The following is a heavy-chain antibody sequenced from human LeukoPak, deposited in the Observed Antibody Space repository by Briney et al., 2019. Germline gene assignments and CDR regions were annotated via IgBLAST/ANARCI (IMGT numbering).Heavy chain of an antibody. CDR1: GYTFTGYY. CDR3: ARVVVPAAMWVGNYYYYMDV. D-gene: IGHD2-2*01. V-gene: IGHV1-18*04. J-gene: IGHJ6*03. CDR2: ISAYNGNT. Sequence: ASVKVSCKASGYTFTGYYMHWVRQAPGQGLEWMGWISAYNGNTNYAQKLQGRVTMTTDTSTSTAYMELRSLRSDDTAVYYCARVVVPAAMWVGNYYYYMDVWGKGTTVTVSS.